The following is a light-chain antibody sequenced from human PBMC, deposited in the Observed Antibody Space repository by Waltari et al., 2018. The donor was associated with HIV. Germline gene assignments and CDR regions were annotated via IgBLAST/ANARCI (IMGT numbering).Light chain of an antibody. CDR2: RNN. CDR1: SSNIGSNY. J-gene: IGLJ1*01. Sequence: QSVLTQPPSASGTPGQRVTISCSGSSSNIGSNYVYWYQQLPGTAPKLLIYRNNQRPSGVPDRFSGSKSGTSASLAISGLQSEDEADYYCAAWDASLRGVFGTGTKVTVL. CDR3: AAWDASLRGV. V-gene: IGLV1-47*01.